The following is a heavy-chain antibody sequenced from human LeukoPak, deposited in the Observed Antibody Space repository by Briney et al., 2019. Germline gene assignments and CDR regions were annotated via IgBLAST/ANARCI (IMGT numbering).Heavy chain of an antibody. V-gene: IGHV3-43*02. J-gene: IGHJ4*02. CDR3: ARDDETYYYDGIGHNVDY. CDR1: GFTFDDYA. D-gene: IGHD3-22*01. Sequence: GGSLRLSCSASGFTFDDYAVHWVRQSPGEGLEWVSFISVDRRSTYYADSVKRRFTISRDNNKNSLYLQMNSLRPEDTAFYYCARDDETYYYDGIGHNVDYWGQGTLLTVSS. CDR2: ISVDRRST.